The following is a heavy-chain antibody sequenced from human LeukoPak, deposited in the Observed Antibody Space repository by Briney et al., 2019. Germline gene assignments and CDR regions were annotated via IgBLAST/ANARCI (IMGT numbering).Heavy chain of an antibody. J-gene: IGHJ4*02. CDR2: ISSSGSTI. CDR3: AKDVVHSY. Sequence: PGGSLRLSCAASGFTFSSYEMNWVRQAPGKGLEWVSYISSSGSTIYYADSVKGRFTISRDNSKNTLYLQMNSLTAEDTALYYCAKDVVHSYWGQGTLVTVSS. CDR1: GFTFSSYE. V-gene: IGHV3-48*03. D-gene: IGHD6-6*01.